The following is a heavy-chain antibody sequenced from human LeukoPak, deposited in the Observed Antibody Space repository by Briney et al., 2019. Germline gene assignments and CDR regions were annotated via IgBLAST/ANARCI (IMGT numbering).Heavy chain of an antibody. CDR1: GGAISSYY. CDR2: IYSSGST. J-gene: IGHJ6*01. D-gene: IGHD2-15*01. V-gene: IGHV4-59*01. CDR3: ARVGGGNYFYYGMDG. Sequence: WETLNLTCTVSGGAISSYYWSWIRQPPGKGLEWIGCIYSSGSTTYNPSLKSRVTISVDTSKNQFSLNLSSVTAADTAVYYCARVGGGNYFYYGMDGWGQGRTVSVSS.